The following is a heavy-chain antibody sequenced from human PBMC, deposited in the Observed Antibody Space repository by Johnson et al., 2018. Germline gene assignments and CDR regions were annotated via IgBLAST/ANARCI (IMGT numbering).Heavy chain of an antibody. J-gene: IGHJ6*02. CDR2: IWYAGSNK. Sequence: VQLVESGGGVVQPGRSLRLSCAASGFTFSNYGMHWVRQAPGKGLEWVAVIWYAGSNKFYADSVRGRLTISRDNSKNTLYLQMNSLRAEDTAVYYCAKSQGFFYYYDMDVWGQGTTVTVSS. CDR1: GFTFSNYG. D-gene: IGHD3-3*01. V-gene: IGHV3-33*06. CDR3: AKSQGFFYYYDMDV.